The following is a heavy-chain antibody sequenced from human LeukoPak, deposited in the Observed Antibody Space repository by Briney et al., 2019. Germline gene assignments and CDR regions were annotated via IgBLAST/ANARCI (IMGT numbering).Heavy chain of an antibody. CDR2: ISSNGGST. Sequence: GSLRLSCSASGFTFSSYAMHWVRQAPGKGLEYVSAISSNGGSTYYADSVKGRFTISRDNAKNTLYLQMNSLRAEDTAVYYCARDRGPAVMDYWGQGTLVTVSS. D-gene: IGHD2-2*03. V-gene: IGHV3-64*04. J-gene: IGHJ4*02. CDR1: GFTFSSYA. CDR3: ARDRGPAVMDY.